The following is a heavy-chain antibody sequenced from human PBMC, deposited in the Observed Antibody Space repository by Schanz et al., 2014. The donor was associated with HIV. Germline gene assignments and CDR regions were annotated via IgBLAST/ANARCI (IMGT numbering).Heavy chain of an antibody. J-gene: IGHJ6*02. CDR3: ASDLSVYSSSSSV. CDR2: IIPIFATP. D-gene: IGHD6-13*01. CDR1: GGIFSYHA. Sequence: QVQLVQSGAEVKKPGSSVKVSCKASGGIFSYHAINWVRQAPGQGLEWMGGIIPIFATPNYAQKFQGRVTITADESTSTAYMELSSLRSDDTAVYYCASDLSVYSSSSSVWGQGTTVTVSS. V-gene: IGHV1-69*01.